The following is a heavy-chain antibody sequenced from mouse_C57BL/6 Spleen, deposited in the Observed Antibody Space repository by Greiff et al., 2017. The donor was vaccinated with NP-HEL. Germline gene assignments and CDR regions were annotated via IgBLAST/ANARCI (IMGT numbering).Heavy chain of an antibody. CDR2: IDPNSGGT. D-gene: IGHD2-4*01. CDR1: GYTFTSYW. CDR3: ARAPYDYDEGVDY. Sequence: QVHVKQPGAELVKPGASVKLSCKASGYTFTSYWMHWVKQRPGRGLEWIGRIDPNSGGTKYNEKFKSKATLTVDKPSSTAYMQLSSLTSEDSAVYDCARAPYDYDEGVDYWGQGTTLTVSS. V-gene: IGHV1-72*01. J-gene: IGHJ2*01.